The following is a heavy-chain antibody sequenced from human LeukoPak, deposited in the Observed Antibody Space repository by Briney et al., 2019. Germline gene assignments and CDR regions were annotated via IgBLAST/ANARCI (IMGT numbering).Heavy chain of an antibody. V-gene: IGHV3-23*01. CDR3: AKDVGGTNFHYMDV. D-gene: IGHD1-26*01. CDR1: GFTFSSYA. CDR2: ISGSGGST. Sequence: GGSLRLSCAASGFTFSSYAMSWVRQAPGKGLEWVSAISGSGGSTYYADSVKGRFTISRDNSKNTLYLQMNSLRAEDTAVYYCAKDVGGTNFHYMDVWGKGTTVIVSS. J-gene: IGHJ6*03.